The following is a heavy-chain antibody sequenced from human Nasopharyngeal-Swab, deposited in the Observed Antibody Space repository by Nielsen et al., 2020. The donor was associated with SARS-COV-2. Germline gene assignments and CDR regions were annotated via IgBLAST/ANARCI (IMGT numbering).Heavy chain of an antibody. CDR3: ATDAAAGGRKYYFDY. CDR2: FDPEDGET. Sequence: ASVKVSCKGSGYTLTELSMHWGRQAPGKGLEWMGGFDPEDGETIYAQKFQGRVTMTEDTSTDTAYMELSSLRSEDTAVYYCATDAAAGGRKYYFDYWGQGTLVTVSS. V-gene: IGHV1-24*01. J-gene: IGHJ4*02. D-gene: IGHD6-13*01. CDR1: GYTLTELS.